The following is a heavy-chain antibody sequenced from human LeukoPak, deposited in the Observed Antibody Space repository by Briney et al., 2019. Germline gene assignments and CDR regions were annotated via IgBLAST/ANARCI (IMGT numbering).Heavy chain of an antibody. Sequence: PSETLSLTCTVSGGSISSYYWSWIRQPPGKGLEWIGYTYYSGSTNYNPSLKSRVTISVDTSKNQFSLKLSSVTAADTAVYYCARDSTVTDIWYFDLWGRGTLVTVSS. V-gene: IGHV4-59*01. D-gene: IGHD4-17*01. CDR1: GGSISSYY. CDR3: ARDSTVTDIWYFDL. CDR2: TYYSGST. J-gene: IGHJ2*01.